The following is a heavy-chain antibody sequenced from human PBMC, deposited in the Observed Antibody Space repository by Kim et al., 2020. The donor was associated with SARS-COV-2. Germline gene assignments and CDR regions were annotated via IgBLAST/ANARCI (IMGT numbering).Heavy chain of an antibody. V-gene: IGHV3-11*06. Sequence: GGSLRLSCAASGFTFSDYYMSWIRQAPGKGLEWVSYISSSSSDTNYADSVKGRFTISRDNAKNSLYLQMNSLRAEDTAVYYCARDSDIAAAGTGFVSGFDYWGQGTLVTVSS. CDR2: ISSSSSDT. J-gene: IGHJ4*02. D-gene: IGHD6-13*01. CDR3: ARDSDIAAAGTGFVSGFDY. CDR1: GFTFSDYY.